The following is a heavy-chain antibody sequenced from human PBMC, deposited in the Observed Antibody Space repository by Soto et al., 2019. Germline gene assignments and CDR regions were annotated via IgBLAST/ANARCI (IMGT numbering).Heavy chain of an antibody. CDR2: ISSSGSTI. J-gene: IGHJ4*02. CDR1: GFTFSSYE. V-gene: IGHV3-48*03. CDR3: ATSSRLGDYFDY. Sequence: PGGSLRLSCAASGFTFSSYEMNWVRQAPGEGLEWVSYISSSGSTIYYADSVKGRFTISRDNAKNSLYLQMNSLRAEDTSVYYCATSSRLGDYFDYWGQGTLVTVSS. D-gene: IGHD3-16*01.